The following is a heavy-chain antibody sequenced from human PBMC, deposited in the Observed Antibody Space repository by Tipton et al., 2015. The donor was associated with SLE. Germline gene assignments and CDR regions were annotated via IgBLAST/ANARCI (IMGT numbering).Heavy chain of an antibody. J-gene: IGHJ4*02. Sequence: LSLTCTVSGASVSSYYWSWVRQAPGKGLEWVSSISSSSSYIYYADSVKGRFTISRDNAKNSLYLQMNSLRAEDTAVYYCARDRGLIDFWSGYIIDYWGQGTLVTVSS. CDR3: ARDRGLIDFWSGYIIDY. CDR2: ISSSSSYI. D-gene: IGHD3-3*01. V-gene: IGHV3-21*03. CDR1: GASVSSYY.